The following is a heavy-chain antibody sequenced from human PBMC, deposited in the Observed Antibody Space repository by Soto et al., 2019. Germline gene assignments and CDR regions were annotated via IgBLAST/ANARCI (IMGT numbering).Heavy chain of an antibody. Sequence: SETLSLTCSASGGSITSSSHFWGWVRQPPGKGLEWIGTIYFTGNTYYTPSLKSRLTMSIDTSKNEFSLRLNSVTAADTAVYYCARTDTVGYYPYFGQGKLVTVSS. D-gene: IGHD3-3*01. V-gene: IGHV4-39*01. CDR1: GGSITSSSHF. CDR2: IYFTGNT. CDR3: ARTDTVGYYPY. J-gene: IGHJ4*02.